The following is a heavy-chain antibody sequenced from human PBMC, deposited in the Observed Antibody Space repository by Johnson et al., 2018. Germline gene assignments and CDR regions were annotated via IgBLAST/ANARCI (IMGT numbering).Heavy chain of an antibody. Sequence: EQLVESGGGLVQPGGSLRLSCAASGFTFSSYWMHWVRQAPGKGLVWVSRINTDGSHKSYADSVKGRFTLSRDNAKNTLDLQMDSLRVEETAGYFCARDVHCTTTSCYGNWFDPWGQGTLVTVSS. D-gene: IGHD2-2*01. V-gene: IGHV3-74*01. CDR2: INTDGSHK. CDR3: ARDVHCTTTSCYGNWFDP. J-gene: IGHJ5*02. CDR1: GFTFSSYW.